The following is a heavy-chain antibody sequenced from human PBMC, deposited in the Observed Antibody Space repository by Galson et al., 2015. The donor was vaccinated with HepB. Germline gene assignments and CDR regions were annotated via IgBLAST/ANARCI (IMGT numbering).Heavy chain of an antibody. CDR1: GYNFLNSG. V-gene: IGHV1-18*01. D-gene: IGHD3-10*01. CDR2: ISAYNGHT. CDR3: ARELDTGTTWFVEY. J-gene: IGHJ4*02. Sequence: SVKVSCKAAGYNFLNSGVSWVRQAPGRGLEWMAWISAYNGHTKYSQNFQGRLTLTTNTSTSTACMELAGLTSDDTAVYYCARELDTGTTWFVEYWGQGTLITVSS.